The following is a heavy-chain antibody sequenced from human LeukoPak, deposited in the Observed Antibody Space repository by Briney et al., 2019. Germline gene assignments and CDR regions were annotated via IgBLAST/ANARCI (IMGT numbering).Heavy chain of an antibody. CDR3: ARDGWLGGSYSVDY. V-gene: IGHV3-33*01. Sequence: GGSLRLSCAASGFSFNNFGMYWVRQAPGKGLEWVAVIWYDGSNQYYADSVKGRYTISRDNSKNTLYLQMNSLRAEDTAVYYCARDGWLGGSYSVDYWGQGTLVTVSS. CDR1: GFSFNNFG. CDR2: IWYDGSNQ. J-gene: IGHJ4*02. D-gene: IGHD1-26*01.